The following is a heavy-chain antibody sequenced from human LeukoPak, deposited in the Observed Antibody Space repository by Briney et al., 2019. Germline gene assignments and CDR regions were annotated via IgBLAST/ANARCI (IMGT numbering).Heavy chain of an antibody. J-gene: IGHJ4*02. CDR1: GGTFSSYA. CDR2: IIPILGIE. D-gene: IGHD3-10*01. V-gene: IGHV1-69*04. Sequence: SVKVSRKASGGTFSSYAISWVRQAPGKGLEWMGRIIPILGIENYAQKFQGRVTITADNSTSTAYMELSSLISEDTAVEYCARSYYYGSGSCPLDYWGQGTLVTVSS. CDR3: ARSYYYGSGSCPLDY.